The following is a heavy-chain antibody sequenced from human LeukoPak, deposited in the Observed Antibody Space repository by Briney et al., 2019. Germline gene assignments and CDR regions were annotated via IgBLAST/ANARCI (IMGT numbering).Heavy chain of an antibody. Sequence: SETLSLTCTVSGGSISSYYWTWIRQPPGKGLEWIGYIYYSGSTNYNPSPKSRVTISVDTSKNQFSLKLSSVTAADTAVYYCARFCSGGRCPDYWGRGTLVTVSS. CDR3: ARFCSGGRCPDY. J-gene: IGHJ4*02. D-gene: IGHD2-15*01. V-gene: IGHV4-59*01. CDR2: IYYSGST. CDR1: GGSISSYY.